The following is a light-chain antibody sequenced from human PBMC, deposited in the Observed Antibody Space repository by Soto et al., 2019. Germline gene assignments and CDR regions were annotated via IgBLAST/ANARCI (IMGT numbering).Light chain of an antibody. Sequence: EIVMTQSPGTLSVYPGERATLSCRASQSVNTKLAWYQKKPGQAPRLLIYGASTRATDIPARFSGSGSGTQFTLTISSLQSEDFAVYYCQQYDNWPALTFGGGTKV. CDR3: QQYDNWPALT. CDR2: GAS. V-gene: IGKV3D-15*01. CDR1: QSVNTK. J-gene: IGKJ4*01.